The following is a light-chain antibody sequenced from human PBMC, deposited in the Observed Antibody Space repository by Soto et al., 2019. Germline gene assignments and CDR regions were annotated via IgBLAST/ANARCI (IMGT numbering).Light chain of an antibody. Sequence: DPQMTQSPSTLSASVGDRVTITCRASQSISSWLAWYQQKPGKAPKLLIYKASSLESGVPSRFSGSGSGTALTLAISTLQPDDVSTYCIQQYNSDSRTYGQGTKVEIK. J-gene: IGKJ1*01. CDR3: QQYNSDSRT. CDR1: QSISSW. CDR2: KAS. V-gene: IGKV1-5*03.